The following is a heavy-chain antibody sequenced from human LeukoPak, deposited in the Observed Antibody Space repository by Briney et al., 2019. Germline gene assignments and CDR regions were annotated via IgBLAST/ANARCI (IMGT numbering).Heavy chain of an antibody. Sequence: GGSLRLSRAASGFTLSNAWMSWVRQAPGKGLEWVGRIKSKTDGGTTDYAAPVKGRFTVSRDDSKNTLYLQMNSLKTEDTAVYYCTTSYYYGSGSYYPRDFWGQGTLVTVSS. CDR1: GFTLSNAW. CDR3: TTSYYYGSGSYYPRDF. D-gene: IGHD3-10*01. CDR2: IKSKTDGGTT. J-gene: IGHJ4*02. V-gene: IGHV3-15*01.